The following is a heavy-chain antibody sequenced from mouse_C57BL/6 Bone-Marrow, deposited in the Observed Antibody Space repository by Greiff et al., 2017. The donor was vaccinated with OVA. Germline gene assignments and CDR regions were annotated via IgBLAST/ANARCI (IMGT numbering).Heavy chain of an antibody. CDR1: GYTFTDYY. CDR3: ARRTTVVATDFDV. V-gene: IGHV1-26*01. D-gene: IGHD1-1*01. CDR2: INPNNGGT. J-gene: IGHJ1*03. Sequence: EVQLQQSGPELVKPGASVKISCKASGYTFTDYYMNWVKQSHGKSLEWIGDINPNNGGTSYKQKFKGKATLTVDKSSSTAYMELRILTSEDSAVYYCARRTTVVATDFDVWGTGTTVTVSS.